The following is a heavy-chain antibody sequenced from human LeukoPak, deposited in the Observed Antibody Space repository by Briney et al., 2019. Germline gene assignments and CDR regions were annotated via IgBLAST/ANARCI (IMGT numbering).Heavy chain of an antibody. Sequence: ASVKVSCKASGYTFTSYGISWVRQAPGQGLEWMGWIGAYNGNTNYAQKLQGRVTMTTDTSTSTAYMELRSLRSDDTAVYYCARDGGLWFGGLLIDYWGQGTLVTVSS. CDR2: IGAYNGNT. CDR3: ARDGGLWFGGLLIDY. J-gene: IGHJ4*02. D-gene: IGHD3-10*01. V-gene: IGHV1-18*01. CDR1: GYTFTSYG.